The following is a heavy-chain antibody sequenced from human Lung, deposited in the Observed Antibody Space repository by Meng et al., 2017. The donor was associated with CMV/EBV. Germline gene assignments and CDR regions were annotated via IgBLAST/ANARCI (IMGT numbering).Heavy chain of an antibody. J-gene: IGHJ6*02. CDR2: IYPGDSDT. Sequence: GESLKISCKGSGYSFTSYWIGWVRQMPGKGLEWMGIIYPGDSDTRYSPSFQGQVTISADKSISTAYLQWSSLKASDTAMYYCARQNSGSRGWYGMDVWGQGTTVTVSS. V-gene: IGHV5-51*01. CDR1: GYSFTSYW. CDR3: ARQNSGSRGWYGMDV. D-gene: IGHD6-13*01.